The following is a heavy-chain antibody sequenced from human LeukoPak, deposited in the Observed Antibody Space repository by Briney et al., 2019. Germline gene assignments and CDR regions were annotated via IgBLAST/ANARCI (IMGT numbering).Heavy chain of an antibody. CDR1: GGSISSYY. CDR2: IYTSGST. D-gene: IGHD3-9*01. V-gene: IGHV4-4*09. J-gene: IGHJ3*02. CDR3: AGSHIFTRSDAFDI. Sequence: SETLSLTCTVSGGSISSYYWSWIRQPPGKGLEWIGYIYTSGSTTYNPSLKSRVTISVDTSKNQFSLKLSSVTAADTAVYYCAGSHIFTRSDAFDICGQGTMVTVSS.